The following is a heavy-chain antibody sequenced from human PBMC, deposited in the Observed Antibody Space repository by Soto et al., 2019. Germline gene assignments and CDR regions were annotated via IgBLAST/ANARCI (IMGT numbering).Heavy chain of an antibody. Sequence: EVQLVESGGGLVQPGRSLRLSCAASGFTFDDYAMHWVRQAPGQGLEWVSGISWNSGSIGYADSVKGRFAISRDNAKNSLYLQMNSLRAEDTALYYCAKAFERYCSGGSCYFDYWGQGTLVTVSS. CDR3: AKAFERYCSGGSCYFDY. D-gene: IGHD2-15*01. J-gene: IGHJ4*02. V-gene: IGHV3-9*01. CDR1: GFTFDDYA. CDR2: ISWNSGSI.